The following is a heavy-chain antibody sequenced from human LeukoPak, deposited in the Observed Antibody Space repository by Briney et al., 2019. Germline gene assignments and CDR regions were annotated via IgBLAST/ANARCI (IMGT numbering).Heavy chain of an antibody. J-gene: IGHJ6*02. D-gene: IGHD5-24*01. CDR1: GFTFSSYA. CDR3: ARGGEMATILSYYGMDV. CDR2: ISYDGSNK. V-gene: IGHV3-30-3*01. Sequence: PGGSLRLSCAASGFTFSSYAMHWVRQAPGKGLEWVAVISYDGSNKYYADSVKGRFTISRDNSKNTLYLQMNSLRAEDTAVYYCARGGEMATILSYYGMDVWGQGTTVTVSS.